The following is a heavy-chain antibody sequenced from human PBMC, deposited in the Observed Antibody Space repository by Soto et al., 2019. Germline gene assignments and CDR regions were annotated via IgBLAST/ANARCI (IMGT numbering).Heavy chain of an antibody. CDR3: ARDKITGRFDY. J-gene: IGHJ4*02. CDR2: IYYSGST. V-gene: IGHV4-31*03. Sequence: PSETLSLTCTVSGGSINSGGYYWSWIRQHPGKGLEWIGYIYYSGSTYYNPSLKSRVTISVDTSKNQFSLKLSSVTAADTAVYYCARDKITGRFDYWGQGTLVTVSS. CDR1: GGSINSGGYY. D-gene: IGHD2-8*02.